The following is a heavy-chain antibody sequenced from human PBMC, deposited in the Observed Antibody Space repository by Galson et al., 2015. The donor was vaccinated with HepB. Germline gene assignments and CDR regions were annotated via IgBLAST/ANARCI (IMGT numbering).Heavy chain of an antibody. J-gene: IGHJ4*02. CDR3: ARDWGALDY. Sequence: SLRLSCAGSGHSFSDYYMSWIRQAPGKGLEWISYISTSGDTIYYADSVKGRFTISRDNAKKSLYLHMDNLRAEDTAVYYCARDWGALDYWGQGTLVTVSS. V-gene: IGHV3-11*01. D-gene: IGHD1-26*01. CDR1: GHSFSDYY. CDR2: ISTSGDTI.